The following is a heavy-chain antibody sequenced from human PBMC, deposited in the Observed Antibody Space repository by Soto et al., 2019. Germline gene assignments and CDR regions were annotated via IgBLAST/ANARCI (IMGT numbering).Heavy chain of an antibody. V-gene: IGHV3-23*01. CDR2: ISGSGGST. CDR1: GITFSSYA. D-gene: IGHD3-22*01. CDR3: AKDNYYDSSGGYYDY. J-gene: IGHJ4*02. Sequence: GGSLRLSCAVSGITFSSYAMSWVRQAPGKGLEWVSGISGSGGSTYYADSVKGRFTVSRDNPKNTLYLQMNSLRAEDTAVYYCAKDNYYDSSGGYYDYWGQGTLVTVSS.